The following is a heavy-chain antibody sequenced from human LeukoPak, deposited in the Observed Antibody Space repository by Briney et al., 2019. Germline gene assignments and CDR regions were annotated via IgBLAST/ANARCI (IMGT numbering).Heavy chain of an antibody. J-gene: IGHJ4*02. CDR1: GFTFSNYA. CDR2: IFYDGDSK. V-gene: IGHV3-30*14. CDR3: ARGRGWVDH. Sequence: GGSLRLSCAASGFTFSNYAMHWIRQAPGKGLEWVGVIFYDGDSKHYADSVKGRFTISRDNARNSVNLQLNSLRVEDTALYYCARGRGWVDHWGQGTLVTVSS. D-gene: IGHD3-16*01.